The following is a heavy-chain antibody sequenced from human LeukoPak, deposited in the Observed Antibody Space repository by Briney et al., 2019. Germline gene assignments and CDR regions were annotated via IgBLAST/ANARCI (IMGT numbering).Heavy chain of an antibody. D-gene: IGHD6-6*01. Sequence: PSETLSLTCTVSGGSITSSSYYWGWIRQPPGKGLEWIGTIYYSGSTYYNPSLKSRVTISVDTSKNQFSLNLTSVTAADTAVYYCARAMSIAARLQTIFDYWGQGTLVTVSS. V-gene: IGHV4-39*07. J-gene: IGHJ4*02. CDR3: ARAMSIAARLQTIFDY. CDR1: GGSITSSSYY. CDR2: IYYSGST.